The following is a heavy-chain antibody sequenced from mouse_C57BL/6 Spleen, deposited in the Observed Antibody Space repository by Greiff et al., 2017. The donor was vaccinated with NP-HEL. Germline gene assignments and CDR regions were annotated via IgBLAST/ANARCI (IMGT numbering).Heavy chain of an antibody. CDR3: ARQYGYYFDY. J-gene: IGHJ2*01. D-gene: IGHD2-2*01. Sequence: DVKLQESGGGLVQPGGSLKLSCAASGFTFSDYYMYWVRQTPEKRLEWVAYISNGGGSTYYPDTVKGRFTISRDNAKNTLYLQMSRLKSEDTAMYYCARQYGYYFDYWGQGTTLTVSS. CDR2: ISNGGGST. V-gene: IGHV5-12*01. CDR1: GFTFSDYY.